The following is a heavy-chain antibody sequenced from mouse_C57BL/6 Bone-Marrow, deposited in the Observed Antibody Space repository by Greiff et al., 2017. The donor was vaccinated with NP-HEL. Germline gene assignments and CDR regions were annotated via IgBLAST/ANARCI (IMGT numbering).Heavy chain of an antibody. J-gene: IGHJ3*01. V-gene: IGHV8-8*01. CDR2: IWWDDDK. Sequence: QVPLKVSGPGILQPSQTLSLTCSFSGFSLSTFGMGVGWIRQPSGKGLEWLAHIWWDDDKYYNPALKSRLTISKDTSKNQVFLTIAHVDTADTATYYCARSQVLRSWFAYGGQGTLVTVSA. D-gene: IGHD1-1*01. CDR1: GFSLSTFGMG. CDR3: ARSQVLRSWFAY.